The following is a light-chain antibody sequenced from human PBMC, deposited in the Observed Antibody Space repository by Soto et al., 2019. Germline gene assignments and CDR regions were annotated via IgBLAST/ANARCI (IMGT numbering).Light chain of an antibody. CDR1: QSVSSN. CDR3: QQYNNWPRT. J-gene: IGKJ1*01. Sequence: EIVMTQSPATLSVSPGERATLSCRASQSVSSNLAWYQQKAGQAPRLLIYGASTRATGIPARFSGSGSGTEFTPTISSLQSEDFALYYFQQYNNWPRTFGQGTNVELK. V-gene: IGKV3-15*01. CDR2: GAS.